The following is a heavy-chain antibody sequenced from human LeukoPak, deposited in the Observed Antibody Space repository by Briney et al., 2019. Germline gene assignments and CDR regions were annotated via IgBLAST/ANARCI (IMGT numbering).Heavy chain of an antibody. Sequence: SGTLSLTCAVSGGSISSGNWWSWVRQPPGKGLEWIGEIYHSGSTNYNPSLKSRVTISVDKSKNQFSLKLSSVTAADTAVYYCARAQKVVVAAVMYYFDYWGQGTLVTVSS. CDR2: IYHSGST. CDR1: GGSISSGNW. V-gene: IGHV4-4*02. J-gene: IGHJ4*02. CDR3: ARAQKVVVAAVMYYFDY. D-gene: IGHD2-15*01.